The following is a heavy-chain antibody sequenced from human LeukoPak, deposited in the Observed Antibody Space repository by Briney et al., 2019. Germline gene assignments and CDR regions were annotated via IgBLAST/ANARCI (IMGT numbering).Heavy chain of an antibody. Sequence: GRSLRLSCVASGFTFSSHWVHWVRQDPGKGLVWVSRINGDGSSTGYADSVRGRFTISRDNAKNTVYLQMNSLRAGDTAVYYCARANSVLDNWGQGTLVSVSS. D-gene: IGHD2-8*01. CDR1: GFTFSSHW. CDR2: INGDGSST. CDR3: ARANSVLDN. V-gene: IGHV3-74*01. J-gene: IGHJ4*02.